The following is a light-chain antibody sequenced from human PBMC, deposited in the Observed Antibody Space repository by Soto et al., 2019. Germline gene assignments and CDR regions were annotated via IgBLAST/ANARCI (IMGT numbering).Light chain of an antibody. CDR2: RAS. V-gene: IGKV1-5*03. CDR3: QQYNNWPPET. J-gene: IGKJ1*01. CDR1: QSVSSW. Sequence: DIQMTQSPSTLFASVGDRVPITCRASQSVSSWLAWYQQKPGKAPKLLIYRASSLETGVPSRFSGSGSGTEFTLTISSLQSEDFAVYYCQQYNNWPPETFGQGTKVDIK.